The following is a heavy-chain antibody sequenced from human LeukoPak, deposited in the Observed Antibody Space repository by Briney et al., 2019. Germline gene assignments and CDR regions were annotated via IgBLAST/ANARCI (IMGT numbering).Heavy chain of an antibody. CDR3: VRERDWDVSGMDV. CDR2: INHSGST. D-gene: IGHD2-21*02. J-gene: IGHJ6*02. V-gene: IGHV4-34*01. Sequence: SETLSLTCAVYGGSFSGYYWSWIRQPPGKGLEWIGEINHSGSTNYNPSLKSRVTISVDTSKNQFSLKLSSVTAADTAVYYCVRERDWDVSGMDVWGRGTTVTVSS. CDR1: GGSFSGYY.